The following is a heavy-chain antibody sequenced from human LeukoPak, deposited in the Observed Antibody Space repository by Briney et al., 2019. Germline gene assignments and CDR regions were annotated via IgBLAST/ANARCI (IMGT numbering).Heavy chain of an antibody. J-gene: IGHJ4*02. Sequence: SETLSLTCAVSGYSISSGYDWGWIRQPPGKGLEWIGSIYHSGSTYYNPSLKSRVTISVDTSKNQFSLKLSPVTAADTAVYYCARITIFGVVIDYWGQGTLVTVSS. CDR3: ARITIFGVVIDY. V-gene: IGHV4-38-2*01. CDR1: GYSISSGYD. CDR2: IYHSGST. D-gene: IGHD3-3*01.